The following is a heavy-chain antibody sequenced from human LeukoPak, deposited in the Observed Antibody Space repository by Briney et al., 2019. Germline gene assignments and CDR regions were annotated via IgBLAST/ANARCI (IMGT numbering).Heavy chain of an antibody. J-gene: IGHJ4*02. D-gene: IGHD3-16*01. CDR2: FDPEDGET. CDR3: ARPSTYYDYVWGSYPIAPLGY. Sequence: AASVKVSCKVSGYTLTELSMHWVRQAPGKGLEWMGGFDPEDGETIYAQKFQGRVTMTRDTSTSTVYMELSSLRSEDTAVYYCARPSTYYDYVWGSYPIAPLGYWGQGTLVTVSS. V-gene: IGHV1-24*01. CDR1: GYTLTELS.